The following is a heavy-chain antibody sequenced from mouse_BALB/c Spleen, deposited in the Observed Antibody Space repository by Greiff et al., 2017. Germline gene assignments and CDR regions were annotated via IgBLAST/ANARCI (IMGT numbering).Heavy chain of an antibody. Sequence: EVQLVESGAGLVKPGGSLKLSCAASGFAFTSYDMSWVRQTPGKGLGWVAFISSGGGSTYYPDTMKGRFTITRDNAKNTLYLHMSSLKSEDTAVCYCDGHRDAFAYWGQGTPVTVSA. CDR2: ISSGGGST. J-gene: IGHJ4*01. CDR3: DGHRDAFAY. CDR1: GFAFTSYD. V-gene: IGHV5-12-1*01.